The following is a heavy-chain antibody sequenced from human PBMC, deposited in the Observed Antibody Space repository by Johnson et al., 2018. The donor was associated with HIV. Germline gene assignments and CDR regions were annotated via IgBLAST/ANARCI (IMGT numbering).Heavy chain of an antibody. Sequence: QVHLVESGGGVVQPGRSLRLSCAASGFTFSSYGMHWVRQAPGKGLEWVAVISYDGSNKYYADSVKGRFTISRDNSKNTLYLQMNSLRAEDTAVYYCARDGTRYYYDSSGSRGTFDIWGQGTMVTVSS. CDR2: ISYDGSNK. V-gene: IGHV3-30*03. CDR1: GFTFSSYG. J-gene: IGHJ3*02. CDR3: ARDGTRYYYDSSGSRGTFDI. D-gene: IGHD3-22*01.